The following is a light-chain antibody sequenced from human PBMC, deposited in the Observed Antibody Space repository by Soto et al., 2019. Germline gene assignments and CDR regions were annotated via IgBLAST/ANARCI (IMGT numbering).Light chain of an antibody. V-gene: IGLV2-14*03. J-gene: IGLJ1*01. CDR1: SSDVGGYNY. CDR2: DVS. CDR3: SSYTTSNTRQIV. Sequence: QSVLTQPASVSGSPGQSITISCTGTSSDVGGYNYVSWYQHHPGKAPKLMIYDVSNRPSGISNRFSGSKSGNTASLTISGLQPEDDGDYYCSSYTTSNTRQIVFGTGTKLTVL.